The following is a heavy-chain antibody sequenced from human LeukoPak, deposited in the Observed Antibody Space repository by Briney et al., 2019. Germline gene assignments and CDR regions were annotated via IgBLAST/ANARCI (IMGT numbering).Heavy chain of an antibody. Sequence: PSETLSLTCAVYGGSFSTNHWWSWVRQPPGKGLEWIGEVYHSGSTNYNPSLKSRVTISVDKSKNLFSLKLNSVTAADTAVYYCARHYGPWGQGTLVTVSS. CDR3: ARHYGP. CDR1: GGSFSTNHW. D-gene: IGHD3-16*01. J-gene: IGHJ5*02. CDR2: VYHSGST. V-gene: IGHV4-4*02.